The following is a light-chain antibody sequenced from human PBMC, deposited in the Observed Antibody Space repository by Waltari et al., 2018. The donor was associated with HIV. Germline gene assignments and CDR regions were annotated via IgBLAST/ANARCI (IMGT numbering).Light chain of an antibody. CDR1: QSLLYSNGYNY. CDR2: LGS. V-gene: IGKV2-28*01. CDR3: MQALQNPLT. Sequence: DIVLTQSPPLPPATPGKHASTYCRTSQSLLYSNGYNYLDWYRQKPGQSPQLLIYLGSNRASGVPDRFSGSGSGTDFTLKISRVEAEDVGVYYCMQALQNPLTFGGGTKVEIK. J-gene: IGKJ4*01.